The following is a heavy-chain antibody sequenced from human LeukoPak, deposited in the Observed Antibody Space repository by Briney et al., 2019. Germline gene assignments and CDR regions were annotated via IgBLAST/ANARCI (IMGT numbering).Heavy chain of an antibody. CDR2: MSPKSGHT. CDR3: VGGAPNWGFDY. CDR1: GYSFTSYD. J-gene: IGHJ4*02. Sequence: ASVKVSCKPSGYSFTSYDINWVRESTGQGLEWMGWMSPKSGHTGYAQNFQGRVTMTRNTSISTAYMELSSLRSEDTAVYYCVGGAPNWGFDYWGQGTPVTVSS. V-gene: IGHV1-8*01. D-gene: IGHD7-27*01.